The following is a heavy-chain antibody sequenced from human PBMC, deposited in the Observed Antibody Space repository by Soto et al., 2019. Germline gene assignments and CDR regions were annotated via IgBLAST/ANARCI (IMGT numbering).Heavy chain of an antibody. CDR1: GFTFNTYG. V-gene: IGHV3-33*01. D-gene: IGHD3-3*01. J-gene: IGHJ4*02. Sequence: QVQLVESGGGVVQPGRSLRLSCAASGFTFNTYGMHWVRQAPGKGLEWVAVVWYDGSKTDYADSVKGRFTISRDNSENTVYLQMNSPRAEDTALYYCARSSPTQYDFWSGWYYFDYWGQGTLVTVSS. CDR3: ARSSPTQYDFWSGWYYFDY. CDR2: VWYDGSKT.